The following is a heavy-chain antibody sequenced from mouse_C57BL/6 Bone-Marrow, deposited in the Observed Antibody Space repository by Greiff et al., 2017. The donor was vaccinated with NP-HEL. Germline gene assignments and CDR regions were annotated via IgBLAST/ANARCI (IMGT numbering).Heavy chain of an antibody. V-gene: IGHV3-8*01. CDR2: ISYSGST. CDR1: GYSITSDY. CDR3: ARYYGSSYWYFDV. Sequence: EVQLVESGPGLAKPSQTLSLTCSVTGYSITSDYWNWIRKFPGNKLEYMGYISYSGSTYYNPSLKSRISITRDTSKNQYYLQLNSVTTEDTATYYGARYYGSSYWYFDVWGTGTTVTVSS. J-gene: IGHJ1*03. D-gene: IGHD1-1*01.